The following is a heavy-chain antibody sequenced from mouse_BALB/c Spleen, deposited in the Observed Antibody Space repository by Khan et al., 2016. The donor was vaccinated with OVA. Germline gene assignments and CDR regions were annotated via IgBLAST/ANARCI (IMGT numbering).Heavy chain of an antibody. CDR1: GFSLSSYG. Sequence: QIQLVQSGPGLVQPSQSLSITCTVSGFSLSSYGVQWVRQSPGQGLEWLGVIWSGGTTDYSAAFISRLSISKDNSKSQVFCKMNSLQANDTAIYYCARRGDGYYGIAYWGQGTLVTVSA. D-gene: IGHD2-3*01. CDR3: ARRGDGYYGIAY. V-gene: IGHV2-2*02. CDR2: IWSGGTT. J-gene: IGHJ3*01.